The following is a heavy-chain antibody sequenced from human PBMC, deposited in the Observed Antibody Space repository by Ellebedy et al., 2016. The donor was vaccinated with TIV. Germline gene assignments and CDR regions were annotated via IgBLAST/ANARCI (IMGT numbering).Heavy chain of an antibody. CDR2: LSAYGDGT. CDR3: ARRSRGPSYYFDY. J-gene: IGHJ4*02. CDR1: GFTFSSYA. D-gene: IGHD3-10*01. V-gene: IGHV3-23*01. Sequence: GESLKISCAASGFTFSSYAMSWVRQAPGKGLEWVSALSAYGDGTYYADPVKGRFTISRDNSKNALYLQLSSLRAEDTAVYYCARRSRGPSYYFDYWGQGALVTVSS.